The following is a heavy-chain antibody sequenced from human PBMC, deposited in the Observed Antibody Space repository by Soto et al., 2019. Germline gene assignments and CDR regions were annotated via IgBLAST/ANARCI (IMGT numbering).Heavy chain of an antibody. J-gene: IGHJ5*02. CDR1: GGSISSSSYY. CDR3: ARLSSGYYLGGDWCDP. V-gene: IGHV4-39*01. D-gene: IGHD3-22*01. CDR2: IYYSGST. Sequence: QLQLQESGPGLVKPSETLSLTCTVSGGSISSSSYYWGWIRQPPGKGLEWIGSIYYSGSTYYNPSLKRRVTMSXXTXKXXFSLRLSSVTAADTAVYYCARLSSGYYLGGDWCDPWGQGTLVTVSS.